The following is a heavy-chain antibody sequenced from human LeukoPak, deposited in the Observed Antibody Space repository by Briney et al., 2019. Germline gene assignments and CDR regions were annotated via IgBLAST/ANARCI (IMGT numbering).Heavy chain of an antibody. J-gene: IGHJ4*02. Sequence: GGSLRLSCAASGFTFSSYAMHWVRQAPGKGLEWVAVISYDGSNKYYADSVKGRFTISRDNSKNTLYLQMNSLRAEDTAVYYCARGWDGSYYFDYWGQGTLVTVSS. D-gene: IGHD1-26*01. CDR3: ARGWDGSYYFDY. CDR1: GFTFSSYA. CDR2: ISYDGSNK. V-gene: IGHV3-30*04.